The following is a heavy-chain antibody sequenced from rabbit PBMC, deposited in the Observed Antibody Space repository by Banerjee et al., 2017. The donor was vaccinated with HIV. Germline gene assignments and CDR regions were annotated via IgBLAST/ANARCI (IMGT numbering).Heavy chain of an antibody. CDR1: GFSFSSNYW. D-gene: IGHD1-1*01. Sequence: QEQLEESGGDLVKPEGSLTLTCTASGFSFSSNYWICWVRQAPGKGLEWIACIFTGSAGTSYASWAKGRFTISKTSSTTVTLQMTSLTAADTATYFCARDEQASGGYVFNLWGQGTLVTVS. V-gene: IGHV1S45*01. CDR3: ARDEQASGGYVFNL. J-gene: IGHJ4*01. CDR2: IFTGSAGT.